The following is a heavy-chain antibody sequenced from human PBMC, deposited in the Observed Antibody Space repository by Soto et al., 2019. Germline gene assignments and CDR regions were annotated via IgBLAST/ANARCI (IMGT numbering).Heavy chain of an antibody. CDR2: IWYDGSNK. V-gene: IGHV3-33*01. D-gene: IGHD6-19*01. CDR3: AVHPSVAGKSVDY. Sequence: GGSLRLSCAASGFTFSSYGMHWVRQAPGKGLEWVADIWYDGSNKYYADSVKGRFTISRDNSKNTLYLQMNSLRAEDTAVYYCAVHPSVAGKSVDYWGQGTLVTVSS. CDR1: GFTFSSYG. J-gene: IGHJ4*02.